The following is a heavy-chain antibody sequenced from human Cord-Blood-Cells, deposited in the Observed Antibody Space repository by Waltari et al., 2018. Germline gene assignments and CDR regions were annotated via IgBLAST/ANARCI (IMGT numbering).Heavy chain of an antibody. J-gene: IGHJ5*02. CDR1: GGTFSSYA. CDR2: IIPIFGTA. Sequence: QVQLVQSGAEVKKPGSSVKVSCKASGGTFSSYAISWVRQHPGQGLEWLGGIIPIFGTANYAQKFQGRVTITADESTSTAYMELSSLRSEDTAVYYCARDLLLTNSRWFDPWGQGTLVTVSS. CDR3: ARDLLLTNSRWFDP. D-gene: IGHD3-10*01. V-gene: IGHV1-69*01.